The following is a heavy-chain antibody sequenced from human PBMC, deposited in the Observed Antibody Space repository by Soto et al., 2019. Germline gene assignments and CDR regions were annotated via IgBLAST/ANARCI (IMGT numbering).Heavy chain of an antibody. Sequence: QITLKESGPTLVKPTQTLTLTCTFSCFSLSADGVGVGWIRQPPGKALEWLALIYWDDDQRYSPSLKTRLTITKDTSKNQVVLTMTNMDPVDTATYYCAHAYGGTSWPNDVFDVWGLGTVVTVSS. CDR3: AHAYGGTSWPNDVFDV. CDR1: CFSLSADGVG. D-gene: IGHD2-2*01. CDR2: IYWDDDQ. J-gene: IGHJ3*01. V-gene: IGHV2-5*02.